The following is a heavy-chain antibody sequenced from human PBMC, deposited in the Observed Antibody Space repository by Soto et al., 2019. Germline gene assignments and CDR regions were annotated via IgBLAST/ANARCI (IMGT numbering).Heavy chain of an antibody. CDR1: GGSISSGGYY. D-gene: IGHD4-17*01. J-gene: IGHJ4*02. Sequence: SETLSLTCTVSGGSISSGGYYWSWIRQHPGKSMERIGYIYYSGSTYYNPSLKSRVTISVDKSKNQFSLKLSSVTAAFTAVYYCARISQPHDYGVSDYWGQGTLVTVSS. CDR3: ARISQPHDYGVSDY. V-gene: IGHV4-31*03. CDR2: IYYSGST.